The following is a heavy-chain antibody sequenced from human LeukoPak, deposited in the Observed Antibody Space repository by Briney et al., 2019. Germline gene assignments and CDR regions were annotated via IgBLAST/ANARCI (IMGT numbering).Heavy chain of an antibody. Sequence: ESLRLTCAASGFTLSNYAMSWIRQPPGKGLELVSEIYHGGSGTYYADSVKGRFTISRDNSKNTLYLQMSSRRAEDPALYCCAKFISSSCGIGGYWGQGTLVTVSS. CDR2: IYHGGSGT. D-gene: IGHD2-2*01. J-gene: IGHJ4*02. CDR3: AKFISSSCGIGGY. V-gene: IGHV3-23*03. CDR1: GFTLSNYA.